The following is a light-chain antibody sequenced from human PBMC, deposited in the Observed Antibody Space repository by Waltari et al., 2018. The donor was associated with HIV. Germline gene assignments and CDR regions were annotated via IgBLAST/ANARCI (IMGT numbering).Light chain of an antibody. V-gene: IGLV2-8*01. CDR1: SSDVGGYNY. CDR3: NSYAGSNNVV. Sequence: QSALTQPPSASGSPGQSVTISCTGTSSDVGGYNYVSWYQQHPGKAPKLMIYAVSKRPSGVPDRFSGSKSGNTASLTVSGLQAEDEADYYCNSYAGSNNVVFCGGTKVTVL. CDR2: AVS. J-gene: IGLJ2*01.